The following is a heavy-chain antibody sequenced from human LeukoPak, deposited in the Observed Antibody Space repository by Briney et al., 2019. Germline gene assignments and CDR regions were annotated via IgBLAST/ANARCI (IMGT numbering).Heavy chain of an antibody. J-gene: IGHJ3*02. CDR1: GFTFSSYS. Sequence: GGSLRLSCAASGFTFSSYSMNWVRQAPGKGLEWVSSISSSSGYIYYADSVKGRFTISRDNAKNSLYLQMNSLRDEDTAVYYCAREQVHYYGSGSYGEDAFDIWGQGTMVTVSS. CDR2: ISSSSGYI. D-gene: IGHD3-10*01. CDR3: AREQVHYYGSGSYGEDAFDI. V-gene: IGHV3-21*01.